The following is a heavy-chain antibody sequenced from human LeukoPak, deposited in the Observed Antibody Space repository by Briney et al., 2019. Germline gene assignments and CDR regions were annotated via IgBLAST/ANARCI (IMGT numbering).Heavy chain of an antibody. Sequence: SETLSLTCTVSGGSISSSSYYWGWIRQPPGKGLEWIGSIYYSGSTYYNPSLKSRVTISVDTSKNQFSLKLSSVTAADTAVYYCARESYGPGSYFWESDAFDIWGQGTMVTVSS. CDR1: GGSISSSSYY. CDR3: ARESYGPGSYFWESDAFDI. CDR2: IYYSGST. J-gene: IGHJ3*02. D-gene: IGHD3-10*01. V-gene: IGHV4-39*07.